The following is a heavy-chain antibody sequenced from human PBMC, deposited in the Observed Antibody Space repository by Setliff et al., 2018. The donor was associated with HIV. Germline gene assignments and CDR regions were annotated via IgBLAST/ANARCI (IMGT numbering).Heavy chain of an antibody. CDR2: IYYSGST. V-gene: IGHV4-31*03. D-gene: IGHD3-22*01. CDR1: GGSISSGGYY. J-gene: IGHJ4*02. Sequence: PSETLSLTCTVSGGSISSGGYYWSWIRQHPGKGLEWIGSIYYSGSTYYNPSLKSRVTISKDTSKNQFSLHLSSVTAADTAVYYCARDTYDSRGYFFGYWGQGTLVTVSS. CDR3: ARDTYDSRGYFFGY.